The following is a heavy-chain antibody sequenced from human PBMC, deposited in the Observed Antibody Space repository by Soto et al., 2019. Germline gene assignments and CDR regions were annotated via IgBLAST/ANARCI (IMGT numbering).Heavy chain of an antibody. CDR3: ARDIDWSTSSSGFDY. CDR2: IWYDGSNK. Sequence: QVQLVESGGGVVQPGRSLRLSCAASGFTFSSYGMHWVRQAPGKGLEWVAVIWYDGSNKYYADSVKGRFTISRDNSKNTQYLQMNSLRAEDTAVYQCARDIDWSTSSSGFDYWSQGTLLTVSS. D-gene: IGHD6-6*01. J-gene: IGHJ4*02. CDR1: GFTFSSYG. V-gene: IGHV3-33*01.